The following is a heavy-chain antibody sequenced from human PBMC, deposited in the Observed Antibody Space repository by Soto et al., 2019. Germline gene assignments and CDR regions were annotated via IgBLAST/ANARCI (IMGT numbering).Heavy chain of an antibody. Sequence: HPGGSLRLSCAASGFTFSSYGMHWVRQTPGKGLEWVAVISYDGSNKYYADSVKGRFTISRDNSKNTLYLQMNSLRAEDTAVYYCAKVPPRRNIVVVPAATSNWFDPWGQGTLVTVSS. CDR1: GFTFSSYG. D-gene: IGHD2-2*01. CDR3: AKVPPRRNIVVVPAATSNWFDP. V-gene: IGHV3-30*18. J-gene: IGHJ5*02. CDR2: ISYDGSNK.